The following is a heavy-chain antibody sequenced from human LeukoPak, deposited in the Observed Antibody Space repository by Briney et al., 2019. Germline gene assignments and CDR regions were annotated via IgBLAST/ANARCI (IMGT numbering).Heavy chain of an antibody. CDR3: ATPYN. D-gene: IGHD5-18*01. J-gene: IGHJ4*02. Sequence: GGSLRLSCAASRFTFSDYYMNWIRQAPGKGLEWISYISSSDNTIYYADSVKGRFTISRDNAKNSVYLQMNSLRAEDTAVYYCATPYNWGQGTLVTVSS. CDR2: ISSSDNTI. CDR1: RFTFSDYY. V-gene: IGHV3-11*01.